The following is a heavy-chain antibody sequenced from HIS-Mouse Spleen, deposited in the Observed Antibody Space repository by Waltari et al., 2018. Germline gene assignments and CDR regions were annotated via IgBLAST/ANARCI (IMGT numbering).Heavy chain of an antibody. J-gene: IGHJ3*02. V-gene: IGHV4-59*01. Sequence: QVQLQESGPGLVKPSETLSLTCTVSGGSISSYYWSWIRQPPGKGLEWIGYIYYSGSTNYNPSLKSRVTISVDTSKNQFSLKLSSVTAADTAVYYCARTQIIAAAGYDAFDIWGQGTMVTVSS. D-gene: IGHD6-13*01. CDR1: GGSISSYY. CDR2: IYYSGST. CDR3: ARTQIIAAAGYDAFDI.